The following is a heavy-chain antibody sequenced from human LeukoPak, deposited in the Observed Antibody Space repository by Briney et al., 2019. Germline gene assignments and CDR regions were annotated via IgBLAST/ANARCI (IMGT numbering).Heavy chain of an antibody. CDR1: GGSINSYY. CDR2: IHYTGST. V-gene: IGHV4-59*08. CDR3: ARQTGSGLFILP. D-gene: IGHD3/OR15-3a*01. J-gene: IGHJ4*02. Sequence: PSETLSLTCSVSGGSINSYYWSWIRQPPGKGLECIGYIHYTGSTNYNPSLKSRVTISVDTSKNQFSLKLTSVTAADTAVYYCARQTGSGLFILPGGQGTLVTVSS.